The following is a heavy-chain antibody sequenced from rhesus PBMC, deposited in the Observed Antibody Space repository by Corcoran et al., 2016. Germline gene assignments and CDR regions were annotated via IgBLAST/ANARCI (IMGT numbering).Heavy chain of an antibody. J-gene: IGHJ5-1*01. Sequence: QVQLQESGPGLVKPSETLSLTCTVSGGSISDSFYWSWIRQPHGRGLEWMGRIYGSGGSTNYNPSLKSRVTLSRDTSKNQFSLKLSSVTAADTAVYYCARDPIMNTAKGFDVWGPGVLVTVSS. V-gene: IGHV4-160*01. D-gene: IGHD4-23*01. CDR3: ARDPIMNTAKGFDV. CDR2: IYGSGGST. CDR1: GGSISDSFY.